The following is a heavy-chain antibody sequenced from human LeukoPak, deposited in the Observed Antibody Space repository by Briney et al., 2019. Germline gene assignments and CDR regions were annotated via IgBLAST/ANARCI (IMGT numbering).Heavy chain of an antibody. CDR2: IIWNVGIT. D-gene: IGHD6-13*01. CDR1: GFTFDDYG. Sequence: GGSLRLSCAASGFTFDDYGMSWVRQAPGKGLEWVSGIIWNVGITGYAQTVKGRFTISRDNAKNSLYLQMNSLRAEDAALYYCARANGSSWCYYYYMAVWGKGTTVT. CDR3: ARANGSSWCYYYYMAV. V-gene: IGHV3-20*04. J-gene: IGHJ6*03.